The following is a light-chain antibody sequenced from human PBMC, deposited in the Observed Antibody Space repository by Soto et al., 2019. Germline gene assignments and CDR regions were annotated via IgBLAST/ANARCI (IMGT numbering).Light chain of an antibody. CDR1: QSISNY. CDR3: HQTYSFPPT. J-gene: IGKJ2*01. CDR2: AAS. V-gene: IGKV1-39*01. Sequence: DIQMTQSPSSLSASVGDSVTITCRASQSISNYVNWYQHKLGKAPTLLIYAASVLQSGAPSKFSGSGSGTDFPLTITSLQPEDFAVYYCHQTYSFPPTFGQGTKLDI.